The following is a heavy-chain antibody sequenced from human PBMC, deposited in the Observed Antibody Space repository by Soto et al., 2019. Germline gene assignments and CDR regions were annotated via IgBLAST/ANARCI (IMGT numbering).Heavy chain of an antibody. CDR3: ARDHLILQAHDFSNGSDV. CDR2: IPQDGVDG. Sequence: GGSLRLSCEVSGFTFSRYSMSWVRQSPGKGLEWVAKIPQDGVDGHYADSVKGRFTISRDNGKNSLYLQLNNLRAEDTAVYYCARDHLILQAHDFSNGSDVWGRGATVTVSS. V-gene: IGHV3-7*03. CDR1: GFTFSRYS. D-gene: IGHD2-21*02. J-gene: IGHJ6*02.